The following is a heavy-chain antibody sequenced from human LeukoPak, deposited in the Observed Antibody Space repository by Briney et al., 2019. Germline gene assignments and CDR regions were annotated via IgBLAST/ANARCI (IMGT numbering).Heavy chain of an antibody. CDR3: ARENYYDSSFDP. J-gene: IGHJ5*02. Sequence: ASVKVSCKTSGYTFTGYYMHWVRQAPGQGLEWMGWMNPNSGNTGYAQKFQGRATMTRNTSISTAYMELSSLRSEDTAVYYCARENYYDSSFDPWGQGTLVTVSS. CDR1: GYTFTGYY. V-gene: IGHV1-8*02. CDR2: MNPNSGNT. D-gene: IGHD3-22*01.